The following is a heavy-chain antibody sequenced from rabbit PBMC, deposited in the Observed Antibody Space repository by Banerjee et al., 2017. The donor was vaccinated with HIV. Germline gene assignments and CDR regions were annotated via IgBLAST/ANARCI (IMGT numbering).Heavy chain of an antibody. D-gene: IGHD1-1*01. J-gene: IGHJ4*01. CDR2: IYAGSSGST. CDR1: GFSFSSSYY. Sequence: QSLEESGGDLVKPGASLTLTCTASGFSFSSSYYMCWVPQAPGKGLEWIACIYAGSSGSTDYASGAKGRFTISKASSTTVTLQMTSLTAADTAIYFCARDRATSGDYPIYYFNLWAQAPSSPS. V-gene: IGHV1S40*01. CDR3: ARDRATSGDYPIYYFNL.